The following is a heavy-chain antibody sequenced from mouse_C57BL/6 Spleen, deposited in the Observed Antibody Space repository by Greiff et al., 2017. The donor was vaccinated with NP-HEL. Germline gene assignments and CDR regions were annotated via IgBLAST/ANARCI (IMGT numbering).Heavy chain of an antibody. Sequence: VQLQQSGAELVRPGTSVKLSCKASGYTFTSYWMHWVKQRPGQGLEWIGVIDPSDSYTNYNQKFKGKATLTVDTSSSTAYMQLSSLTSEDSAVYYCARRAYGSSYVRYFDYWGQGTTLTVSS. CDR3: ARRAYGSSYVRYFDY. J-gene: IGHJ2*01. D-gene: IGHD1-1*01. V-gene: IGHV1-59*01. CDR1: GYTFTSYW. CDR2: IDPSDSYT.